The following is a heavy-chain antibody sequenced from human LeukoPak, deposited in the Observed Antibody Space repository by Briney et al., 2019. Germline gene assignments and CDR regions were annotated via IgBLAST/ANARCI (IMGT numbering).Heavy chain of an antibody. CDR2: TYYRSKWYD. CDR3: ARDKPGVIYPFDY. D-gene: IGHD3-16*02. CDR1: GGSVSSNSAA. Sequence: SQTLSLTCAIFGGSVSSNSAAWNWIRQSPSRGLEWLGRTYYRSKWYDDYAASVKSRITVNPDTSNNQFSLHLNSVTPEDTAVYYCARDKPGVIYPFDYWGQGTLVTVSS. J-gene: IGHJ4*02. V-gene: IGHV6-1*01.